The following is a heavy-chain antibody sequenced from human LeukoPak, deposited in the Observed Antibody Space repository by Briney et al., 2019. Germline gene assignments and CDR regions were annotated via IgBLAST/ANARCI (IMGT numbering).Heavy chain of an antibody. Sequence: SETLSLTCAVYGGSFSGYYWSWIRQPPGKGLEWIGEINNSESTNYNPSLNSRVTISVDTSKNQFSLKLSSVTAADTAVYYCARDGDRTWFGELKGWFDPWGQGTLVTVSS. CDR1: GGSFSGYY. J-gene: IGHJ5*02. D-gene: IGHD3-10*01. CDR3: ARDGDRTWFGELKGWFDP. CDR2: INNSEST. V-gene: IGHV4-34*01.